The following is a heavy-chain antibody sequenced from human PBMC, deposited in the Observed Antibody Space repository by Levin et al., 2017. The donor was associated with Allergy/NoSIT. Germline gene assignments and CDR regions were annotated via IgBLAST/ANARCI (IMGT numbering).Heavy chain of an antibody. CDR3: ARDPQGGNYYGLDV. V-gene: IGHV3-23*01. CDR1: GFTFSNYA. Sequence: GESLKISCAASGFTFSNYALTWVRQAPGEGLEWVSAISGSSPSTYYADSVKGRFTISRDNSKNILFLQMNSLRAEDTAIYYCARDPQGGNYYGLDVWGQGTTVTVSS. J-gene: IGHJ6*02. D-gene: IGHD3-16*01. CDR2: ISGSSPST.